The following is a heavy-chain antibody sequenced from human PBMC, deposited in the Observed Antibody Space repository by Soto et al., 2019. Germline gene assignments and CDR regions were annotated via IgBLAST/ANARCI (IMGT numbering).Heavy chain of an antibody. J-gene: IGHJ4*02. V-gene: IGHV4-39*01. CDR2: IYYSGST. CDR3: ARLPNIVVVPAAIDY. CDR1: GGSISSSSYY. Sequence: SETLSLTCTVSGGSISSSSYYWGWIRQPPGKGLEWIGSIYYSGSTYYNPSLKSRVTISVDTSKNQFSLKLSSVTAADTAVYYCARLPNIVVVPAAIDYWGRGTLVTVSS. D-gene: IGHD2-2*01.